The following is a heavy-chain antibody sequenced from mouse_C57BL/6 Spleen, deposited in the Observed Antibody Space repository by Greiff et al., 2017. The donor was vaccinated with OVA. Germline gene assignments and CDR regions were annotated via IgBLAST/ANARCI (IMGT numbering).Heavy chain of an antibody. CDR2: ISDGGSYT. J-gene: IGHJ1*03. V-gene: IGHV5-4*01. CDR1: GFTFSSYA. D-gene: IGHD1-1*01. CDR3: ARDNYGSSYDFDV. Sequence: EVKLVESGGGLVKPGGSLKLSCAASGFTFSSYAMSWVRQTPEKRLEWVATISDGGSYTYYPDNVKGRFTISRDNAKNNLYLQMSHLKSEDTAMYYCARDNYGSSYDFDVWGTGTTVTVSS.